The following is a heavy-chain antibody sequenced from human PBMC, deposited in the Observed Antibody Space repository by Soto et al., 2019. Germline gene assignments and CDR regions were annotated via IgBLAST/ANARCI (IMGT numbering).Heavy chain of an antibody. D-gene: IGHD4-17*01. J-gene: IGHJ4*02. CDR2: ITDNGGST. CDR1: GFTFSRDG. CDR3: ATERETTTAFDY. Sequence: PGGSLRLSCAASGFTFSRDGMSWVRQAPGKGLEWVSLITDNGGSTYYADSVKGRFTISRDNTKNTLFLQMNSLRAEDTAVYYCATERETTTAFDYWGQGALVTVSS. V-gene: IGHV3-23*01.